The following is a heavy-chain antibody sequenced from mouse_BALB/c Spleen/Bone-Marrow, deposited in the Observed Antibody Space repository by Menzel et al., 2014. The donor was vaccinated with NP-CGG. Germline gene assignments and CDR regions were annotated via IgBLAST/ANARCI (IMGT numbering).Heavy chain of an antibody. CDR3: ARYWDAY. Sequence: VKLVESGAELAKPGASVKMSCKVSDYTFTTYWMHWVKRRPGQGLEWIGYIDPRTGYTEYNQKFKDKATLTADKSSSTAYMQLSSLTSEDSAVYYCARYWDAYWGQGTLVTVSA. V-gene: IGHV1-7*01. D-gene: IGHD4-1*01. CDR2: IDPRTGYT. CDR1: DYTFTTYW. J-gene: IGHJ3*01.